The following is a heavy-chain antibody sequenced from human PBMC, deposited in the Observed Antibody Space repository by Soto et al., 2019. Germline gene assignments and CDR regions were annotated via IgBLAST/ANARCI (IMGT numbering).Heavy chain of an antibody. Sequence: QVQLQESGPGLVKPSQTLSLTCTVSGGSISSGGYYWSWIRQHPGKGLEWIGYIYYSGSTYYNPSLKDQITISLDTSTNQFSLKLSSVTAADTAVYYCARDVRYCSSTSCYSSYYYYYYMDVWGKGTTVTVSS. CDR3: ARDVRYCSSTSCYSSYYYYYYMDV. CDR2: IYYSGST. D-gene: IGHD2-2*01. V-gene: IGHV4-31*01. CDR1: GGSISSGGYY. J-gene: IGHJ6*03.